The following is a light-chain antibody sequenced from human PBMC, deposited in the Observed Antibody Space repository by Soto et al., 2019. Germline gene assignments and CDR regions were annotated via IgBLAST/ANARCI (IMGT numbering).Light chain of an antibody. Sequence: QSVLPQPASVSGSPGQSITISCTGTSSDVGSYDLVSWYQQHPVKAPKVMIYDVRKRPSGVSNRFSGSKSGNTASLTISGLQAEDEADYYCSSYAGSTTYVFGTGTKVTVL. J-gene: IGLJ1*01. V-gene: IGLV2-23*02. CDR3: SSYAGSTTYV. CDR1: SSDVGSYDL. CDR2: DVR.